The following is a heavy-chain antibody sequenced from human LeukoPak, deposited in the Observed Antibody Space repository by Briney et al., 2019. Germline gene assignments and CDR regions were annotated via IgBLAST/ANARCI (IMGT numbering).Heavy chain of an antibody. V-gene: IGHV4-34*01. CDR3: ARVPRYCYDSEDY. D-gene: IGHD3-22*01. CDR2: INHSGST. CDR1: GGSFSGYY. Sequence: PSETLSLTCAVYGGSFSGYYWSWIRQPPGKGLEWIGEINHSGSTNYNPSLKSRVTISVDTSKNQFSLKLSSVTAADTAVYYCARVPRYCYDSEDYWGQGTLVTVSS. J-gene: IGHJ4*02.